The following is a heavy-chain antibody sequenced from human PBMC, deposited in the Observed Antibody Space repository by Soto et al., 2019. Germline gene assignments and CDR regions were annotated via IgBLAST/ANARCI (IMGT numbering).Heavy chain of an antibody. CDR2: ISSTSTYI. CDR3: VRARATDSRPDY. D-gene: IGHD3-22*01. Sequence: VGSLRLSCAASGFTFSLYSMVWVRRAPGKGLEWVSSISSTSTYIYFADSLKGRLTISRDNAKNSLFLQMDSLRAEDTAIYYCVRARATDSRPDYWGQEPWSPSPQ. CDR1: GFTFSLYS. V-gene: IGHV3-21*06. J-gene: IGHJ4*01.